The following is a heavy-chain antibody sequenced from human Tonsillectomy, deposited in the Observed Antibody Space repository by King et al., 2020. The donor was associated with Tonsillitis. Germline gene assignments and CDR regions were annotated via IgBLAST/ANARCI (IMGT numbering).Heavy chain of an antibody. J-gene: IGHJ4*02. D-gene: IGHD1-26*01. CDR1: GFIFSNYA. V-gene: IGHV3-23*04. CDR2: ISGGST. Sequence: VQLVESGGGLVQPGGSLRLSCAASGFIFSNYAMSWVRQAPGKGLEWVSAISGGSTFYADSVKGRFTISRDTSKNPLYLQMNSLRAEDTAVYYCAAQWELLRYFDYWGQGTLVPVSS. CDR3: AAQWELLRYFDY.